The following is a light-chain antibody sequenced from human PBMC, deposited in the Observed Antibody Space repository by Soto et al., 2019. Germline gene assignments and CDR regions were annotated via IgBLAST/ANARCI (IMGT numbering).Light chain of an antibody. J-gene: IGLJ2*01. CDR2: ANS. CDR1: SSNIGAGYD. V-gene: IGLV1-40*01. CDR3: QSYDPSLSVV. Sequence: QSVLTQPPSVSGAPGQRVTISCTGSSSNIGAGYDVHWYQQLPGTAPKLLMYANSNRPSGVPDRFSGSKSGTSASLAITGLQAEDEADYYCQSYDPSLSVVFGGGPKVTVL.